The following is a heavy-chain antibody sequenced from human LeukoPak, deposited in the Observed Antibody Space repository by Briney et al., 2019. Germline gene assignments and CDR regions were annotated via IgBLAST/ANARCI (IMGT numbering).Heavy chain of an antibody. CDR1: GFTFSTYG. J-gene: IGHJ6*02. CDR2: IWYDGSNK. Sequence: GRSLRLSCAASGFTFSTYGMHWVRQAPGKGLEWVAVIWYDGSNKYYADSVKGRFTISRDKSKNTLYLQMNSLRAEDTAVYYCARGVGSASYYGMDVWGQGTTVTVSS. CDR3: ARGVGSASYYGMDV. D-gene: IGHD2-2*01. V-gene: IGHV3-33*08.